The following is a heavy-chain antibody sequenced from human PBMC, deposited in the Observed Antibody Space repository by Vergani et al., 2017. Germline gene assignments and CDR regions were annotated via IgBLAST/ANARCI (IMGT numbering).Heavy chain of an antibody. D-gene: IGHD2-15*01. CDR1: GDSVISTDYH. CDR3: ACKRGACRAAYCHSYDF. Sequence: QVQLQESGPGLVKPSETLSLTCTVSGDSVISTDYHWGWIRQPPGKGLEWIGSMDYSGSTSYHPSLESRISISFETPKNQFSLRLTSVTAADTAVYYCACKRGACRAAYCHSYDFWGPGTLVGVSS. CDR2: MDYSGST. V-gene: IGHV4-39*01. J-gene: IGHJ4*02.